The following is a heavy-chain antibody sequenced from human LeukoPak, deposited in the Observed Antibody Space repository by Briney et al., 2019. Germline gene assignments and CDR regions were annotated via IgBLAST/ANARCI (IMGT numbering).Heavy chain of an antibody. Sequence: GGPLRLSCAASGFTFSSYPMHWVRQAPGKGLEWVANIKQDGSEKYYVDSVKGRFTISRDNAKNSLYLQMNSLRAEDTAVYYCARRMVAGTYYYYYYMDVWGKGTTVTVSS. V-gene: IGHV3-7*01. CDR2: IKQDGSEK. J-gene: IGHJ6*03. CDR1: GFTFSSYP. CDR3: ARRMVAGTYYYYYYMDV. D-gene: IGHD6-19*01.